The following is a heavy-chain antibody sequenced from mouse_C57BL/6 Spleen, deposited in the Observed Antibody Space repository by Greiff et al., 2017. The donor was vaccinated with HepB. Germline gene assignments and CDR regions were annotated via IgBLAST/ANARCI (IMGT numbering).Heavy chain of an antibody. CDR3: AKAYDGYLYYYAMDY. V-gene: IGHV1-7*01. J-gene: IGHJ4*01. CDR1: GYTFTSYW. D-gene: IGHD2-3*01. CDR2: INPSSGYT. Sequence: QVQLQQSGAELTKPGASVKLSCKASGYTFTSYWMHWVKQRPGQGLEWIGYINPSSGYTKYNQKFKDKATLTADKSSSTAYMQLSSLTYEDSAVYYCAKAYDGYLYYYAMDYWGQGTSVTVSS.